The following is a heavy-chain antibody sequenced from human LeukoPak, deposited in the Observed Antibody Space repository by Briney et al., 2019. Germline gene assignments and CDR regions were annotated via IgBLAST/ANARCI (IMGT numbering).Heavy chain of an antibody. CDR2: ISYVGSNK. J-gene: IGHJ5*02. D-gene: IGHD6-19*01. CDR3: AKVKKPYSSGWFFTS. V-gene: IGHV3-30-3*01. Sequence: GGSLRLSCAGSGFTFSSYAMHWVRQAPGKGLEWVSVISYVGSNKYYADSVKGRFTISRDNTENSLYLQMNSLRAEDTAVYYCAKVKKPYSSGWFFTSSGQGTLVTVSS. CDR1: GFTFSSYA.